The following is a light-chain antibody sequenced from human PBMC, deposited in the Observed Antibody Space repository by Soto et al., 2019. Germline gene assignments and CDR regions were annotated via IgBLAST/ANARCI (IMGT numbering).Light chain of an antibody. CDR2: GAS. V-gene: IGKV3-20*01. CDR3: QQYGSSPLT. CDR1: QSVSSSF. J-gene: IGKJ4*01. Sequence: EIVLTQSPGTLSLSPGERATLSCRASQSVSSSFLAWYQQEPGQAPRLLIYGASSRATGIPDRFSGSGSGTDFSLTINRLEPEDFAVYYCQQYGSSPLTFGGGTKVEIK.